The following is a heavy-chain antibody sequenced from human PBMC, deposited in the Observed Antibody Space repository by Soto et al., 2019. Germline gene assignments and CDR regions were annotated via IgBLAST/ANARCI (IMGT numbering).Heavy chain of an antibody. CDR3: VRVIKTGYYTSSPYYYYGMDV. V-gene: IGHV3-7*04. Sequence: GGSLRLSCAASEFTFSAYWMTWFRQAPGKGLEWVANIKQDGSERNYVDSVKGRFTISRDNAKNSLYLQMNSLRGEDTAVYYCVRVIKTGYYTSSPYYYYGMDVWGQGTTVTVSS. CDR2: IKQDGSER. J-gene: IGHJ6*02. CDR1: EFTFSAYW. D-gene: IGHD3-9*01.